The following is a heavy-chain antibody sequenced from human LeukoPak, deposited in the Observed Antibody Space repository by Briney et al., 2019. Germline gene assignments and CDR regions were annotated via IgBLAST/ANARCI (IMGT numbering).Heavy chain of an antibody. D-gene: IGHD6-13*01. J-gene: IGHJ4*02. CDR3: AKKRAQQLVFDF. V-gene: IGHV3-23*01. CDR1: AFTFSAYA. CDR2: IIGSGSST. Sequence: GGSLRLSCAAAAFTFSAYAMSWVRQAPGKGLEWVSAIIGSGSSTYYADSVKGRFTISRDNSKNTLFLQMNSLRAADTAVYYYAKKRAQQLVFDFWSQGTLVTVSS.